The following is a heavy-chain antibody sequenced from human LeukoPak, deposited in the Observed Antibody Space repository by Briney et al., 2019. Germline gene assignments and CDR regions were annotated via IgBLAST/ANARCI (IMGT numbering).Heavy chain of an antibody. V-gene: IGHV3-48*03. CDR1: GFSFSNYE. J-gene: IGHJ5*02. D-gene: IGHD5-12*01. Sequence: GGSLRLSCAASGFSFSNYEMNWVRPAPGKGLEWISYITSSSTTIYYADSVKGRFTISRDNAKNSLYLQMNGLRGEDTAVYYCAKGPGARGHFNWFDHWGQGTLVTVSS. CDR3: AKGPGARGHFNWFDH. CDR2: ITSSSTTI.